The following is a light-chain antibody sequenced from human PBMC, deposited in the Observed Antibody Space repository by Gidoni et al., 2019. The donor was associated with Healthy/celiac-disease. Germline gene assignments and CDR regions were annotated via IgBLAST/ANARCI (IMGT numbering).Light chain of an antibody. CDR2: DAS. CDR3: QQYDNLPRLT. CDR1: QDISNY. J-gene: IGKJ3*01. V-gene: IGKV1-33*01. Sequence: DIPMTPSPSSLSASVGDRVTITCQASQDISNYLNWYQQKPGKAPKLLIYDASNLETGVPSRFSGSGSGTDFTFTISSLQPEDIATYYCQQYDNLPRLTFGPGTKVDIK.